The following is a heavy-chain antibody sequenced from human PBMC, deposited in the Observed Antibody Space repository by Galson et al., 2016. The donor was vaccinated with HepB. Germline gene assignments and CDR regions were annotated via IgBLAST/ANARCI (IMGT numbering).Heavy chain of an antibody. J-gene: IGHJ3*02. CDR1: GFTFSEHY. CDR2: ARNKPKSYST. CDR3: VSFFRDRSGYVWDFKI. D-gene: IGHD3-22*01. Sequence: SLRLSCAASGFTFSEHYMEWVRQAAGKGLEWVGRARNKPKSYSTAYAASVKGRITISRDDSKNSLYLQMSSLKTEDTAVYYCVSFFRDRSGYVWDFKIWGHGTMVTVSS. V-gene: IGHV3-72*01.